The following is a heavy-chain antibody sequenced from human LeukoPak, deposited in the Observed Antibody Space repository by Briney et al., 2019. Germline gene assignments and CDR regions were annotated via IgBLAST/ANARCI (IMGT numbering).Heavy chain of an antibody. J-gene: IGHJ3*02. V-gene: IGHV3-21*04. CDR3: ARDMREYSSSQRAFDI. Sequence: PGGSLRLSCAASGFTFSSYSMNWVRQAPGKGLEWVSSISSSSSYIYYADSVKGRFTISRDNAKNSLYLQMNSLRAEDTALYYWARDMREYSSSQRAFDIWGQGTMVTVSS. CDR2: ISSSSSYI. CDR1: GFTFSSYS. D-gene: IGHD6-6*01.